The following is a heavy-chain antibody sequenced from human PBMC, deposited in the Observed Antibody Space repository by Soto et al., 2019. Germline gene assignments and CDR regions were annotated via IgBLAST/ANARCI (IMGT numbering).Heavy chain of an antibody. Sequence: QVQLQESGPGLVKPSQTLSLTCTVSGCSISSGGYYWSWIRQHPGKGLEWIGYIYYSGSTYYNPSLKSRVTISVDTSKNQFSLKLSSVTAADTAVYYCARELSWKQQLVRTAFDIWGQGTMVTVSS. CDR2: IYYSGST. J-gene: IGHJ3*02. D-gene: IGHD6-13*01. CDR3: ARELSWKQQLVRTAFDI. CDR1: GCSISSGGYY. V-gene: IGHV4-31*03.